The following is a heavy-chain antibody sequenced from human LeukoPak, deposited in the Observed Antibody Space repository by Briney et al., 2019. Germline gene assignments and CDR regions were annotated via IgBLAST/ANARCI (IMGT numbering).Heavy chain of an antibody. CDR1: GGSISSYY. Sequence: PSETLSLTCTVSGGSISSYYWSWIRQPAGKGLEWIGRIYTSGSTNYNPSLKSRVTMSVDTSKNQFSLKLSSVTAADTAVYYCARAVCSGGSCYYFWFDPWGQGTLVTVSS. V-gene: IGHV4-4*07. CDR2: IYTSGST. D-gene: IGHD2-15*01. J-gene: IGHJ5*02. CDR3: ARAVCSGGSCYYFWFDP.